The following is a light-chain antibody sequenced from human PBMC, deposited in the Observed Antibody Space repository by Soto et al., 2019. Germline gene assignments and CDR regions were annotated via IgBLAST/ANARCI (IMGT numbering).Light chain of an antibody. V-gene: IGLV2-14*01. J-gene: IGLJ1*01. CDR1: SSNVGGYNY. CDR3: SSYTSSSTSPYV. Sequence: QSALTQPASVSGSPGQSITISGTGTSSNVGGYNYVSWYQQHPGKAHKLMIYDVSNRPSGVSNLFSGSKSGNTASLTISGLQAEDEADYYCSSYTSSSTSPYVFGTGTKVTVL. CDR2: DVS.